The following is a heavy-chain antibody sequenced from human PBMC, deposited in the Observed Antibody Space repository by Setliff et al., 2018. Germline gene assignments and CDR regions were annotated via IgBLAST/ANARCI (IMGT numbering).Heavy chain of an antibody. CDR1: GGSISSGGFY. CDR3: ARESATIGEFRLYYFDK. D-gene: IGHD3-10*01. CDR2: FHTGGAT. V-gene: IGHV4-61*09. J-gene: IGHJ4*02. Sequence: ASETLSLTCSVSGGSISSGGFYWSWIRQSAGRGLEWIGHFHTGGATDYNLSLKGRVTISLDSSKNQFSLRLSSVTAADAAVYFCARESATIGEFRLYYFDKWGQGSPVTVSS.